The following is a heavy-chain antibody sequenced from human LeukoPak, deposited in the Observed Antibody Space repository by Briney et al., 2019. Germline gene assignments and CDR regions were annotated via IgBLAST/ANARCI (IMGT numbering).Heavy chain of an antibody. CDR2: IWYDGSNK. V-gene: IGHV3-33*08. Sequence: GGSLRLSCAASGFTFSSYAMHWVRQAPGKGLEWVAVIWYDGSNKYYADSVKGRFTISRDNSKNTLYLQMNSLKTEDTAVYYCTSPGAEGYDYWGQGTLVTVSS. D-gene: IGHD1-1*01. CDR3: TSPGAEGYDY. CDR1: GFTFSSYA. J-gene: IGHJ4*02.